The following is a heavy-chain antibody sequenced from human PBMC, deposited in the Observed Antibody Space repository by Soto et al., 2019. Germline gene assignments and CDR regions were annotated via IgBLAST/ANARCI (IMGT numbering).Heavy chain of an antibody. CDR2: IKQDGSEK. D-gene: IGHD3-3*01. CDR1: GFTFSSYW. V-gene: IGHV3-7*01. J-gene: IGHJ4*02. Sequence: GGSLRLSCAASGFTFSSYWMSWVRQAPGKGLEWVANIKQDGSEKYYVDSVKGRFTISRDNAKNSLYLQMNSLRAEDTAVYYCARDPPFITIFGVVIEGSDYWGQGTLVTVSS. CDR3: ARDPPFITIFGVVIEGSDY.